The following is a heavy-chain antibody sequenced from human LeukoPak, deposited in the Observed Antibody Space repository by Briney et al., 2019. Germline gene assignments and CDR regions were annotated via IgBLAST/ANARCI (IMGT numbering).Heavy chain of an antibody. J-gene: IGHJ4*02. CDR1: GGSFSGYF. D-gene: IGHD6-13*01. CDR3: ARGRWHPSVRVDH. V-gene: IGHV4-34*01. CDR2: INHSGST. Sequence: SETLSLTCAVYGGSFSGYFWSWIRQPPGKGLEWIGEINHSGSTNYNPSLKSRVTISVDTSKNRFSLKLNSVTAADTAVYYCARGRWHPSVRVDHWGQGTLVTVSS.